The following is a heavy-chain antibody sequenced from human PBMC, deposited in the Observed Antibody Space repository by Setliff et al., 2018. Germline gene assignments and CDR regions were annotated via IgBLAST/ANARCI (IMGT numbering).Heavy chain of an antibody. CDR3: ARAGPTVTFFRVLVISWWDP. J-gene: IGHJ5*02. V-gene: IGHV4-61*09. CDR2: FHTGGST. Sequence: SETLSLTCTVSGDSISSGSYYWTWIRQPAGKGLEWIGHFHTGGSTNYNRSLRSRVSISVDTSKNQFSLKLSPVTAADTATYYCARAGPTVTFFRVLVISWWDPWGQGSLVTVSS. CDR1: GDSISSGSYY. D-gene: IGHD3-3*01.